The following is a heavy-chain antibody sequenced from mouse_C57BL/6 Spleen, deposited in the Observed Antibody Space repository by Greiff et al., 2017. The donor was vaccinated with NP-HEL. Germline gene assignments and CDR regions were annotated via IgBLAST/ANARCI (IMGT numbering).Heavy chain of an antibody. CDR1: GYAFSSSW. CDR3: ARGLRLRDYAMDY. J-gene: IGHJ4*01. D-gene: IGHD3-2*02. CDR2: IYPGDGDT. V-gene: IGHV1-82*01. Sequence: QVQLQQSGPELVKPGASVKISCKASGYAFSSSWMNWVKQRPGKGLEWIGRIYPGDGDTNYNGKFKGKATLTADKSSSTAYMKLSSLTSEDSSVFFYARGLRLRDYAMDYWGQGTSVTVSS.